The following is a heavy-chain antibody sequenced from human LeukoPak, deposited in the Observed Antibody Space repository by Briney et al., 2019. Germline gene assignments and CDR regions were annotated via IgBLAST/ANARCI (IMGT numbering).Heavy chain of an antibody. CDR2: IKQDGSEK. CDR1: GFTFSSYW. J-gene: IGHJ4*02. Sequence: GGSLRLSCAASGFTFSSYWMSWVRQAPGKGLEWVANIKQDGSEKYYVDSVKGRFTISRDNAKNSLYLQMNSLRAEDTAVYYCARTKRYSSSSLPFDYWGQGTLVTVSS. D-gene: IGHD6-6*01. V-gene: IGHV3-7*01. CDR3: ARTKRYSSSSLPFDY.